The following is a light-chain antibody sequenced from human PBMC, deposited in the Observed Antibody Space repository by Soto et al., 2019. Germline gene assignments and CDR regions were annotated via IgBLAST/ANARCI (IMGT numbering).Light chain of an antibody. CDR1: QSVSSSY. Sequence: DIVLTQSPGTLSLSPGERATLSCRASQSVSSSYLAWYQHKPGQAPRLLIYGASNRATGIPDRFSGSGSGTDFTLTINRQEPEDFAVYFCQQYGASPRFGQGTRLEIK. V-gene: IGKV3-20*01. J-gene: IGKJ5*01. CDR3: QQYGASPR. CDR2: GAS.